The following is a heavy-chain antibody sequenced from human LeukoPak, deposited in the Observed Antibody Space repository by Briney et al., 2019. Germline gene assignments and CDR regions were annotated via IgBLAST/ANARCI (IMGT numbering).Heavy chain of an antibody. Sequence: SETLSLTCTVSGDSISSGNYWGWIRQPPGKGLEWIGSIFHTGSTYFNLSLKSRVTISVDTSKNQFSLKLSSVTAADTAVYYCARDGDYYDSSGSTDYWGQGTLVTVSS. V-gene: IGHV4-38-2*02. CDR3: ARDGDYYDSSGSTDY. J-gene: IGHJ4*02. CDR1: GDSISSGNY. D-gene: IGHD3-22*01. CDR2: IFHTGST.